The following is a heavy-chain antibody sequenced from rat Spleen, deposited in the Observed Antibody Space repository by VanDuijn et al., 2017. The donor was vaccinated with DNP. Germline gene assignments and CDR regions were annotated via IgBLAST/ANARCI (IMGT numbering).Heavy chain of an antibody. CDR3: TRAPFYYDSYYPHWYFDF. J-gene: IGHJ1*01. V-gene: IGHV5-7*01. D-gene: IGHD1-12*03. CDR2: ISASGSRT. CDR1: GFTFSAYY. Sequence: EVQLVESGGGLVQPGRSLKLSCAASGFTFSAYYMTWVRQAPKKGLEWVATISASGSRTFYPDSVKGRFTISRDNAKNTLYLQMNSLRSEDTATYYCTRAPFYYDSYYPHWYFDFWGPGTMVTVSS.